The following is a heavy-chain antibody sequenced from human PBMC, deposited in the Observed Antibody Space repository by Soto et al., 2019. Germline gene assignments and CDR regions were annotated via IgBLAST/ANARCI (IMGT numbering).Heavy chain of an antibody. D-gene: IGHD2-2*01. V-gene: IGHV3-30*03. CDR1: GFTFSTYA. Sequence: QVQLVESGGGVVQPGRSLRLSCAASGFTFSTYAMHWVRQAPGKGLEWVAVLSYDGSNKYYADSVKGRFTISRDNSETTLYLQMNRLRAEDTAVYYCARVVPAAMYYYYGMDVWGQGTTVTVSS. J-gene: IGHJ6*02. CDR3: ARVVPAAMYYYYGMDV. CDR2: LSYDGSNK.